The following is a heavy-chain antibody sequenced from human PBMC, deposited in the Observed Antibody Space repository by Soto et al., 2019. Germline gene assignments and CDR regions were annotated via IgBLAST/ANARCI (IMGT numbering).Heavy chain of an antibody. J-gene: IGHJ4*02. CDR1: GFNFITYS. CDR3: VRDGLDYYDTERLYFDN. CDR2: ISSSAVYI. V-gene: IGHV3-21*01. D-gene: IGHD3-22*01. Sequence: EVQLVESGGGPVRPGGSLKLSCAASGFNFITYSLSWVRQAPGKGLEWVASISSSAVYIDYADSVKGRFTISRANANNSLYLQMNSLRAVDTATYYCVRDGLDYYDTERLYFDNWGQGTLGTVSS.